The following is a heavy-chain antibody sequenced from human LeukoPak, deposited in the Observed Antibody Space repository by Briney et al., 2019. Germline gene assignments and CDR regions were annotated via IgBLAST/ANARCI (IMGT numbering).Heavy chain of an antibody. CDR1: GGSISSYY. Sequence: SETLSLTCTVSGGSISSYYWSWIRQPPGKGLEWIGYIYYSGSINYNPSLKSRVTISVDTSKNQFSLKLRSVTAADTAVYYCARYSGNYSGFDYWGQGTLVTVSS. J-gene: IGHJ4*02. CDR3: ARYSGNYSGFDY. D-gene: IGHD1-26*01. V-gene: IGHV4-59*08. CDR2: IYYSGSI.